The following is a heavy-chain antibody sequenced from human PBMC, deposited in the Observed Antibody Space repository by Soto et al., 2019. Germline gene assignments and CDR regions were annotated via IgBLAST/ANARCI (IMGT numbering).Heavy chain of an antibody. CDR3: ARFQREACTDY. Sequence: QVQLVESGGGVVQPGRSLRLSCAASGFIFNDYAMCWVRQAPGKGLEWVAGLRYDGSNQYYADSVKGRFTISRDNSKNILYLQMNSLRAEDTAVYYCARFQREACTDYWGLGTLLTVSS. D-gene: IGHD2-8*01. V-gene: IGHV3-33*01. CDR2: LRYDGSNQ. J-gene: IGHJ4*02. CDR1: GFIFNDYA.